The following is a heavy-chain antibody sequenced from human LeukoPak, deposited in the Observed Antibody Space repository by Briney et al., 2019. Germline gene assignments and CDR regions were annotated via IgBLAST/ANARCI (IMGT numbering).Heavy chain of an antibody. CDR1: GYTFSSYG. CDR2: ISSYNGNT. V-gene: IGHV1-18*01. CDR3: ARGVGATPFDY. J-gene: IGHJ4*02. D-gene: IGHD1-26*01. Sequence: GASVRVSCKASGYTFSSYGISWVRQAPGQGLEWMGWISSYNGNTNYAQKLQGRVTMTTDTSTSTACMELRSLRSDDTAVYYCARGVGATPFDYWGQGTLVTVSS.